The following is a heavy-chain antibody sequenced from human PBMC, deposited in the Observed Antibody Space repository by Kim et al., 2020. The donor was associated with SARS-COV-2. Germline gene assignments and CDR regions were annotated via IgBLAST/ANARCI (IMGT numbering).Heavy chain of an antibody. Sequence: STYNAGSVKGRFNICRDKSKNTLYLRKNSLRAEDTAVYYCAKHTLFRGDVWGQGTTVTVSS. J-gene: IGHJ6*02. D-gene: IGHD3-10*01. V-gene: IGHV3-23*01. CDR3: AKHTLFRGDV. CDR2: ST.